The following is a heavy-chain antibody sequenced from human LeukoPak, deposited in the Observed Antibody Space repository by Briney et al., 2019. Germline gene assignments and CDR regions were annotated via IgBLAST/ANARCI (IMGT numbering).Heavy chain of an antibody. CDR1: GFTFSSYW. Sequence: GGSLRLSCAASGFTFSSYWMHWVRQAPGKGLVWVSRINSDGSSTTYADSVKGRFTISRDNAKNTLYLQMNSLRAEDTAVYYCARVQTAARPYYYYYMDVWGKGTAVTVSS. J-gene: IGHJ6*03. CDR2: INSDGSST. V-gene: IGHV3-74*01. D-gene: IGHD6-6*01. CDR3: ARVQTAARPYYYYYMDV.